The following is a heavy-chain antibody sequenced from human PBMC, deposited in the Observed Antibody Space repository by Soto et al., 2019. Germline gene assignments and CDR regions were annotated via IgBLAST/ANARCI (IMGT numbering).Heavy chain of an antibody. CDR3: ARGDGYSSSWYWFDP. J-gene: IGHJ5*02. D-gene: IGHD6-13*01. CDR1: GCSISSYY. CDR2: IYYSGST. Sequence: XETLSLTCTVSGCSISSYYWSWIRQPPGKGLEWIGYIYYSGSTNYNPSLKSRVTISVDTSKNQFSLKLSSVTAADTAVYYCARGDGYSSSWYWFDPWGQGTLVTVSS. V-gene: IGHV4-59*01.